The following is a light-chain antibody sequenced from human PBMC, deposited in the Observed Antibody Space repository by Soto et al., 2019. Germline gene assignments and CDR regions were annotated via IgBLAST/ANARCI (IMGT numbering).Light chain of an antibody. CDR1: NIEIKS. CDR2: DDG. V-gene: IGLV3-21*02. J-gene: IGLJ2*01. Sequence: SSELTQPPSVSVAPGQTARITCGGNNIEIKSVHWYQQKPGQAPVLVVYDDGDRTTGIPERFSGSKSGNTATLTTSRVEAGDEADYYCQVWDTTNPVIFGGGTKLTVL. CDR3: QVWDTTNPVI.